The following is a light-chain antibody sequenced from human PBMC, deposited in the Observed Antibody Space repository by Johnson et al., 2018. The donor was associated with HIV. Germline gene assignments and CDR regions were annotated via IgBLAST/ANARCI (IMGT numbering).Light chain of an antibody. CDR3: GTWDNSLSAYV. J-gene: IGLJ1*01. Sequence: QSVLTQPPSVSAAPGQKVTISCSGSSSNIGNNYVSWYQQLPGTAPKLLIYDNNKRPSGIPDRFSGSKSGTSATLGITGLQTGDEAYYYCGTWDNSLSAYVFDTGTKVTVL. CDR1: SSNIGNNY. CDR2: DNN. V-gene: IGLV1-51*01.